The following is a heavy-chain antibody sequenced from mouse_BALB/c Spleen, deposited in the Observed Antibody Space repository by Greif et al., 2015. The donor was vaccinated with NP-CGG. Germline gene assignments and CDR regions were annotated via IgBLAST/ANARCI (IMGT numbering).Heavy chain of an antibody. Sequence: DVQLQESGTVLARPGASVKMSCMASGYTFTSYWMHWVKQRPGQGLEWIGAIYPGNSDTSYNQKFKGKAKLTAVTSTSTAYMELSSLTNEDSAVYYCTRWLLPYWYFDVWGAGTTVTVSS. CDR3: TRWLLPYWYFDV. J-gene: IGHJ1*01. CDR2: IYPGNSDT. D-gene: IGHD2-3*01. V-gene: IGHV1-5*01. CDR1: GYTFTSYW.